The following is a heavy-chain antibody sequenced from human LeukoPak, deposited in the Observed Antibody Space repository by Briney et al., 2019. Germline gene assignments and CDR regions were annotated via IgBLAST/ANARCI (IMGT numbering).Heavy chain of an antibody. CDR1: GFTFSSYG. CDR2: IWFDGSNK. V-gene: IGHV3-33*01. J-gene: IGHJ4*02. D-gene: IGHD3-16*01. Sequence: GRSLRLSCAASGFTFSSYGMHWVRQAPGKGLEWVALIWFDGSNKYYADSVKGRFTISRDNSKNTLYLQMNSLRAEDTAVYYCARPGKARGDRRYYFDYWGQGTLVTVSS. CDR3: ARPGKARGDRRYYFDY.